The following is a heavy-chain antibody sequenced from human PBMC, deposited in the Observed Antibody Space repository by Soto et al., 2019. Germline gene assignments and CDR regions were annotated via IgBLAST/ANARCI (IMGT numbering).Heavy chain of an antibody. CDR3: ARDLVMGFWDYYLDY. Sequence: QVQLVQSGAEVKKPGSSVKVSCKASGGTFSSYAISWVRQAPGQGLEWMGGSIPIFGTANYAQKFQGRVTITADKSTGQAYMELGSVRSEDTAVYYCARDLVMGFWDYYLDYWGQGTLVTVSS. V-gene: IGHV1-69*06. CDR1: GGTFSSYA. J-gene: IGHJ4*02. CDR2: SIPIFGTA. D-gene: IGHD3-16*01.